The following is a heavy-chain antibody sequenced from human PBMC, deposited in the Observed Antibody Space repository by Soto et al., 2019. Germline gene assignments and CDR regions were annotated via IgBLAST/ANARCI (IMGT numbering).Heavy chain of an antibody. CDR2: INYSGST. J-gene: IGHJ4*02. D-gene: IGHD1-26*01. V-gene: IGHV4-39*01. CDR3: ARSPLGVVGATSFDY. CDR1: GGSISSSSYY. Sequence: QLQLQESGPGLVKPSETLSLTCTVSGGSISSSSYYWGWIRQPPGKGLEWIGSINYSGSTYYNPSLKSRVTKSVDTSKNQFSLKLSSVTAADTAVYYCARSPLGVVGATSFDYWGQGTLVTVSS.